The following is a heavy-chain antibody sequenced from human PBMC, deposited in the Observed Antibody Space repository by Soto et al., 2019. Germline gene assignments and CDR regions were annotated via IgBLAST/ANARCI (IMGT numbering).Heavy chain of an antibody. CDR1: GFTFSNYA. Sequence: EVQLLESGGGLVQPGGSLRLSCAASGFTFSNYAMSWVRQAPGEGLEWVSTISGSDGSTYYADSVKGRFTISRDISKNTLYLQMNSLRAEDTAIYYCAKERSSGYYFFAYWGQGTLVTVSS. J-gene: IGHJ4*02. D-gene: IGHD5-12*01. V-gene: IGHV3-23*01. CDR2: ISGSDGST. CDR3: AKERSSGYYFFAY.